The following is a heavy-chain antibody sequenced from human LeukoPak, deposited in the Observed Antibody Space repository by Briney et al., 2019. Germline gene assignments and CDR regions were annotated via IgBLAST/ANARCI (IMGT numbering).Heavy chain of an antibody. V-gene: IGHV3-30-3*01. D-gene: IGHD2-15*01. J-gene: IGHJ4*02. CDR3: ARDNYCSGGSCYFFDY. Sequence: GSLRLSCAASGFTFSSYAMHWVRQAPGKGLEWVAVISYDGSNKYYADSVKGRFTISRDNSKNTLYLQMNSLRAEDTAVYYCARDNYCSGGSCYFFDYWGQGTLVTVPS. CDR2: ISYDGSNK. CDR1: GFTFSSYA.